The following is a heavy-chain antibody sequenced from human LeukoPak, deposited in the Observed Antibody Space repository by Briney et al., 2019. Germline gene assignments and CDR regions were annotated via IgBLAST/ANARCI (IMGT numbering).Heavy chain of an antibody. D-gene: IGHD3-10*01. Sequence: SETLSLTCTVSGDYISSYYWSWIRQPAGKGLEWIGRIYTSGSTNYNPSLKSRVTMSVDTSKNQFSLKLSSVTAADTAVYYCARGRPYYGSGSYSGDAFDIWGQGTMVTVSS. CDR3: ARGRPYYGSGSYSGDAFDI. CDR1: GDYISSYY. V-gene: IGHV4-4*07. J-gene: IGHJ3*02. CDR2: IYTSGST.